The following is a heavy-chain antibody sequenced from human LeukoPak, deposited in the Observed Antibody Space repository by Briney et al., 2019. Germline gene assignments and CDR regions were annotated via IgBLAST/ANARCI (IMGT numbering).Heavy chain of an antibody. CDR3: ARHPTGSGRTNGVDV. V-gene: IGHV4-59*08. D-gene: IGHD3-10*01. CDR2: IYHSGST. CDR1: GGSMSSYY. Sequence: SETLSLTCTVSGGSMSSYYWSWIRQPPGKGLEWIGYIYHSGSTNYNPSLYSRVTISVDTSKNQFSLNLSSVTAADTAVYYCARHPTGSGRTNGVDVWGQGTTVTVSS. J-gene: IGHJ6*02.